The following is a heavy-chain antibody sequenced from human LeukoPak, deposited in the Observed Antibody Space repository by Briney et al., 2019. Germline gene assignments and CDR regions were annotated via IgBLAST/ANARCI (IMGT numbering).Heavy chain of an antibody. CDR1: GYTFTSYY. CDR3: ARNFHPGNWDY. CDR2: INPSGGST. V-gene: IGHV1-46*01. D-gene: IGHD1-14*01. J-gene: IGHJ4*02. Sequence: ASVKVSCKASGYTFTSYYMHWVRQAPGQGLEWMGIINPSGGSTSYAQKFQGRVTMTTDTSTSTAYMELRSLRSDDTAVYYRARNFHPGNWDYWGQGTLVTVSS.